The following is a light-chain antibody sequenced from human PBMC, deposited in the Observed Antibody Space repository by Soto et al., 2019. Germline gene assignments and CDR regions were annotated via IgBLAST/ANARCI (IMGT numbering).Light chain of an antibody. V-gene: IGKV3-20*01. J-gene: IGKJ4*01. CDR1: QSVSSSY. CDR2: GAS. CDR3: QQYGSSPLT. Sequence: EIVLTQSPGTLSLSPGETATLSFSASQSVSSSYLAWYQQKPGQAPRLLIYGASSRATGIPDRFSGSGSGTDFTLTISRLEPEDFAVYYCQQYGSSPLTFGGGTKVDIK.